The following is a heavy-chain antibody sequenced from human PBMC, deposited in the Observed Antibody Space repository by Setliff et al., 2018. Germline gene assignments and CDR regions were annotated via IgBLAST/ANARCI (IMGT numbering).Heavy chain of an antibody. Sequence: SETLSLTCSVSGGSVNNYYWSWIRQSPEKGLEWIAYVFYNGYTSYNPSLKSRVTISVDTSKNQFSLKLRSPTAADTAVYYCARIPPYNSGRGGFGYWGQGVLVTVSS. V-gene: IGHV4-59*02. D-gene: IGHD6-19*01. CDR3: ARIPPYNSGRGGFGY. CDR2: VFYNGYT. J-gene: IGHJ4*02. CDR1: GGSVNNYY.